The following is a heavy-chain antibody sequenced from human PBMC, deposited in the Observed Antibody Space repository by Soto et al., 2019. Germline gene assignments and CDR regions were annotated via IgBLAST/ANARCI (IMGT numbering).Heavy chain of an antibody. CDR2: INHSGST. J-gene: IGHJ6*02. Sequence: SETLSLTCTVYGGSFSGYYWSWIRQPPGKGLEWIGEINHSGSTNYNPSLKSRVTMSVDTSKNQFSLKLSSVTAADTAVYYCARVGGFAGDVWGQGTTVTVS. CDR3: ARVGGFAGDV. CDR1: GGSFSGYY. D-gene: IGHD3-3*01. V-gene: IGHV4-34*01.